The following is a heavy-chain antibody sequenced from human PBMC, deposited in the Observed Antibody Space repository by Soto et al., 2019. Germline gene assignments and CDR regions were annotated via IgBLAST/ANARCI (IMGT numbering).Heavy chain of an antibody. J-gene: IGHJ4*02. V-gene: IGHV3-33*01. CDR2: IWFDGSNK. CDR1: GFTFSSYG. Sequence: GGFLRLSCAASGFTFSSYGMHWVRQAPGKGLEWVAVIWFDGSNKFYADSVKGRFTISRDNSKNTVSLQMNSLRDEDSAAYYCATTGPYWGQGTLVTVSS. CDR3: ATTGPY.